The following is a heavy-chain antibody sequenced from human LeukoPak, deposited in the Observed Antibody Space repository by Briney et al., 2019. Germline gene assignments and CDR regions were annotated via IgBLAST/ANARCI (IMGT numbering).Heavy chain of an antibody. D-gene: IGHD1-26*01. CDR3: ARLAGSCTTYYYYMDV. CDR2: IYTSGST. J-gene: IGHJ6*03. CDR1: GGSISSYY. Sequence: KPSEALSLTCTVSGGSISSYYWSWIRQPPGKGLEWIGYIYTSGSTNYNPSLKSRVTISVDTSKNQFSLKLSSVTAADTAVYYCARLAGSCTTYYYYMDVWGKGTTVTVSS. V-gene: IGHV4-4*09.